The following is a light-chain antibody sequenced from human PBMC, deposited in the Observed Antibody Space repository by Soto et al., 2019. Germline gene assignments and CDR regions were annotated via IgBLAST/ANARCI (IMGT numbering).Light chain of an antibody. V-gene: IGLV2-14*01. CDR2: EVR. CDR1: SNDVGGFNY. Sequence: QSFLTQPASVSGSPGQAITISCTGSSNDVGGFNYVSWYQQQPGKAPKLMIYEVRNRPSGVSSRFSGSKSGNTASLTISGLQAEDEADYYCSSYTSTNTVVFGGGTKVTVL. J-gene: IGLJ3*02. CDR3: SSYTSTNTVV.